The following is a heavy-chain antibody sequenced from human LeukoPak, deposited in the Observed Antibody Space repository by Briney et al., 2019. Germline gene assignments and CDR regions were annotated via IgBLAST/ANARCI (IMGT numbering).Heavy chain of an antibody. V-gene: IGHV4-39*01. CDR3: ARGPYSYDSSGAFDI. CDR2: IYYSGST. D-gene: IGHD3-22*01. Sequence: SETLSLTCTVSGGSISSSSYYWGWIRQPPGKGLEWIGNIYYSGSTYYNPSLKSRVTISVDTSKNQFSLKLSSVTAADTAVYYCARGPYSYDSSGAFDIWGQGTMVTVSS. J-gene: IGHJ3*02. CDR1: GGSISSSSYY.